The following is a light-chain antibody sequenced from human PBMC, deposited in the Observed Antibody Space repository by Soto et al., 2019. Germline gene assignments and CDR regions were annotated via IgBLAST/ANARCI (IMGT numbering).Light chain of an antibody. J-gene: IGKJ1*01. CDR1: QRISSN. Sequence: EVVMTQSPATLSVSPGERATLSCRASQRISSNLAWYQQRRGQAPRLLIYGASTRAPGIPARFSGSGSETEFTPTISSLQSEDFAVYYCQHYNNWPPWTFGQGTKVEIK. CDR3: QHYNNWPPWT. V-gene: IGKV3-15*01. CDR2: GAS.